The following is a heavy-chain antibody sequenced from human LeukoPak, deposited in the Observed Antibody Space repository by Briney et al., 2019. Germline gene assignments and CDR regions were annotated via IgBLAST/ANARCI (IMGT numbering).Heavy chain of an antibody. D-gene: IGHD5-18*01. V-gene: IGHV3-30*18. CDR1: GFTFSSYG. CDR2: MSYDGSKK. Sequence: GRSLRLSCAASGFTFSSYGMHWVRQAPDKGLEWVAVMSYDGSKKYYADSVKDRFTISRDNTKNTMYLQMNSLRAEDTAVYYCAKDTEYSYGWGGGYFDFWGQGTLVTVSS. J-gene: IGHJ4*02. CDR3: AKDTEYSYGWGGGYFDF.